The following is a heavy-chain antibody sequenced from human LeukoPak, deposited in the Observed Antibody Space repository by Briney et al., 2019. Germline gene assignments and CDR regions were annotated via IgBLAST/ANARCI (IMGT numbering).Heavy chain of an antibody. D-gene: IGHD6-6*01. CDR1: GGSFSGHY. CDR2: TKHSGST. CDR3: AREYTTSSTAFDI. V-gene: IGHV4-34*01. J-gene: IGHJ3*02. Sequence: SETLSLTCAVYGGSFSGHYWSWLRQSPGKGLEWIGETKHSGSTNYNPSLKTRVTMSLDTSKNQVSLKLTSVTAADTAVYYCAREYTTSSTAFDIWGQGTMVTVSS.